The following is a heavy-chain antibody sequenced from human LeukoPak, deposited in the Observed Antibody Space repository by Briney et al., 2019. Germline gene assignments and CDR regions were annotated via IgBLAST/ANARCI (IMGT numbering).Heavy chain of an antibody. Sequence: GASVKVSCKASGYTFTGYYTHWVRQAPGQGLEWMGWINPNSGGTNYAQKFQGRVTMTRDTSISTAYMELSRLRSDDTAVYYCARGGRFLEWLLTFDYWGQGTLVTVSS. CDR1: GYTFTGYY. V-gene: IGHV1-2*02. J-gene: IGHJ4*02. D-gene: IGHD3-3*01. CDR2: INPNSGGT. CDR3: ARGGRFLEWLLTFDY.